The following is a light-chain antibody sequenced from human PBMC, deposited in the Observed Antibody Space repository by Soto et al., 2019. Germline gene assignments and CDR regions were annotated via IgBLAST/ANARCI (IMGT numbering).Light chain of an antibody. V-gene: IGLV4-60*02. CDR2: LEGSGSY. CDR1: SGHSSYI. Sequence: QPVLTQSSSASASLGSSVKLTCTLSSGHSSYIIAWHQQQPGKAPRYLMKLEGSGSYNKGSGVPDRFSGSSSGADRYLTIANLQFEDEADYYCETWDSNTHVFGTGTKVPS. CDR3: ETWDSNTHV. J-gene: IGLJ1*01.